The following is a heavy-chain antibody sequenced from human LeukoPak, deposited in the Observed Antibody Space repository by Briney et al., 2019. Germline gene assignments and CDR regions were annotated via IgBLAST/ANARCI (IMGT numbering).Heavy chain of an antibody. D-gene: IGHD4-17*01. CDR3: TTGAVTTVYFDF. Sequence: PGGSLRLSCAASGFTFNYAWMSWVRQAPGKGLEWIGRIKSKTDGGTTDYAAPVKGRFTISRDDSKNTLYLQMNSLKTEDTAVYYCTTGAVTTVYFDFWGQGTLVTVSS. CDR2: IKSKTDGGTT. J-gene: IGHJ4*02. V-gene: IGHV3-15*01. CDR1: GFTFNYAW.